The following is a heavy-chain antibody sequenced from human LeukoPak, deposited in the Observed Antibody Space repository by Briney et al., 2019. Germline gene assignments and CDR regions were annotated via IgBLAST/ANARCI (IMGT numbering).Heavy chain of an antibody. D-gene: IGHD5-18*01. CDR3: ARGVGIQLWIY. CDR2: INHSGST. Sequence: SETLSLTCAVYGWSFSVYYWSWIRQPPGKGLEWIGEINHSGSTNYNPSLKSRVTISVDTSNNPFSVKLSSVTAADTAVYYCARGVGIQLWIYWGQGTLATVSS. CDR1: GWSFSVYY. J-gene: IGHJ4*02. V-gene: IGHV4-34*01.